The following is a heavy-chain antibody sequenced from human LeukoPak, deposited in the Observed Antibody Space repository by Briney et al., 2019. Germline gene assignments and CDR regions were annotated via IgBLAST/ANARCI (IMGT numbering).Heavy chain of an antibody. V-gene: IGHV4-59*01. CDR3: ARGRGYCGGGSCYDAFDI. J-gene: IGHJ3*02. Sequence: PSETLSLTCTVSGGPISSYYWSWIRQPPGKGLEWIGYIYYSGSTNYNPSLKSRVTISVDTSKNQFSLKLSSVTAADTAVYYCARGRGYCGGGSCYDAFDIWGQGTMVTVSS. D-gene: IGHD2-15*01. CDR2: IYYSGST. CDR1: GGPISSYY.